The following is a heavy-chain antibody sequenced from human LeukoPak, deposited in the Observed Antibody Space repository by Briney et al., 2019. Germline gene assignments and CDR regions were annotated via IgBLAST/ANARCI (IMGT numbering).Heavy chain of an antibody. J-gene: IGHJ6*02. Sequence: PSETLSLTCAVYGGSFSGYYWSWIRQPPGKGLEWIGEINHSGSTNYNPSLKSRVTISVDTSKNQFSLKLSSVTAADTAVYYCARDRLGYCSSTSCFHYYYYGMDVWGQGTTVTVSS. CDR2: INHSGST. CDR3: ARDRLGYCSSTSCFHYYYYGMDV. CDR1: GGSFSGYY. D-gene: IGHD2-2*01. V-gene: IGHV4-34*01.